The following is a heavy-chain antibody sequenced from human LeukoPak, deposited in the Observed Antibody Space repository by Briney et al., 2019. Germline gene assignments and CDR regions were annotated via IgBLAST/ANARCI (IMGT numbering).Heavy chain of an antibody. Sequence: GGSLRLSCAASGFTFSNYWMSWVRQAPGKGLEWVANIKQDGSEKYYVDSVKGRFTISRDNAKNSLYLQMNTLRAEDTAVYYYAKGGSAKFDYWGQGTLVTVSS. CDR2: IKQDGSEK. CDR1: GFTFSNYW. CDR3: AKGGSAKFDY. J-gene: IGHJ4*02. V-gene: IGHV3-7*03. D-gene: IGHD6-25*01.